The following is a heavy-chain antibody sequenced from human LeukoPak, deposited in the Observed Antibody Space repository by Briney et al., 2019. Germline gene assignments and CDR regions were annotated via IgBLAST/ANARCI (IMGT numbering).Heavy chain of an antibody. Sequence: PGGSLRLSCAASGFTFSNYWMTWVRQSPGKGLEWVAIINQDGSGKYHVDSVKGRFTISRDNAKNSLYLQMSSLRAEDTAVYYCARGGHRQKEFWGQGTLVTVSS. CDR1: GFTFSNYW. V-gene: IGHV3-7*01. CDR2: INQDGSGK. D-gene: IGHD3-10*01. J-gene: IGHJ4*02. CDR3: ARGGHRQKEF.